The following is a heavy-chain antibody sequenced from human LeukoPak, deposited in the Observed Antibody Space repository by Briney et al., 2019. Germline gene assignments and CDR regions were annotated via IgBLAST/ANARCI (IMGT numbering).Heavy chain of an antibody. D-gene: IGHD3-22*01. J-gene: IGHJ4*02. Sequence: ASVKVSCKASGYIFTGYYMHWVRQAPGQGLEWMGWISAYNGNTNYAQKLQGRVTMTTDTSTSTAYMELRSLRSDDTAVYYCARDSKPAYYDSSGFFDYWGQGTLVTVSS. CDR3: ARDSKPAYYDSSGFFDY. V-gene: IGHV1-18*04. CDR1: GYIFTGYY. CDR2: ISAYNGNT.